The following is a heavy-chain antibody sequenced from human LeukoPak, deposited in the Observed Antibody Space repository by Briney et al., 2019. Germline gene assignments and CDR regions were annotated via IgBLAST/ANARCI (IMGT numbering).Heavy chain of an antibody. CDR1: AFTFSGYS. CDR3: ACDYGGNSGVDY. CDR2: ISPSATTI. Sequence: GGSLRLSCAASAFTFSGYSMNWVRQAPGKGLEWVSYISPSATTIYYADSVKGRFTISRDNAKNSLYLQMNSLRAEDTAVYYCACDYGGNSGVDYWGQGTLVTVSS. J-gene: IGHJ4*02. D-gene: IGHD4-23*01. V-gene: IGHV3-48*01.